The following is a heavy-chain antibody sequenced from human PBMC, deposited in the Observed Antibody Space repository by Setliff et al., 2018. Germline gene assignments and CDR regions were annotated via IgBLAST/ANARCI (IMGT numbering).Heavy chain of an antibody. Sequence: ASVKVSCKTSGYTFRNYGITWVRQAPGQGLEWVEWISVYNAETNYAQKFQGRVTMTADTSTTTAYMELTSLRSDDTAIYYCARINFYVSSGYYYAPELWGQGTTVTVSS. J-gene: IGHJ4*02. CDR1: GYTFRNYG. CDR3: ARINFYVSSGYYYAPEL. D-gene: IGHD3-22*01. CDR2: ISVYNAET. V-gene: IGHV1-18*01.